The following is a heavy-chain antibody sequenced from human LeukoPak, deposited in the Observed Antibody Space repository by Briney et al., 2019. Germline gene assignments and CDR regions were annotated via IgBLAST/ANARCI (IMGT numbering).Heavy chain of an antibody. J-gene: IGHJ6*03. CDR3: ARVQGVRYFDWLVDYYYYMDV. CDR1: GGSISSYY. D-gene: IGHD3-9*01. Sequence: SETLSLTCTVSGGSISSYYWSWIRQPPGKGLEWIGYFYYSGSTNYNPSLKSRVTISVDTSKNQFSLKLSSVTAADTAVYYCARVQGVRYFDWLVDYYYYMDVWGKGTTVTVSS. V-gene: IGHV4-59*01. CDR2: FYYSGST.